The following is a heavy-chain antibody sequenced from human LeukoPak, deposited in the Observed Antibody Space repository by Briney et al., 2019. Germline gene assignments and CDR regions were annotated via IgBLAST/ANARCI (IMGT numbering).Heavy chain of an antibody. J-gene: IGHJ4*02. Sequence: SETLSLTCTVSSGSINNYHWSWLRQPAGKGLEWIGQIHTSGSTNYNPPLKSRVTMSIDTPENQFSLTIRSVTAADTAVYNCATRDISSGWSFDYWGQGNLVTVSS. CDR1: SGSINNYH. V-gene: IGHV4-4*07. D-gene: IGHD6-19*01. CDR2: IHTSGST. CDR3: ATRDISSGWSFDY.